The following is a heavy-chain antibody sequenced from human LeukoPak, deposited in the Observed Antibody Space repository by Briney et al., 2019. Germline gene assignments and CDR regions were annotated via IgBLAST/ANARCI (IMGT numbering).Heavy chain of an antibody. V-gene: IGHV3-49*04. CDR2: IRSKAYGGTT. CDR1: GFTFGVYA. D-gene: IGHD6-19*01. J-gene: IGHJ4*02. Sequence: GGSLRLSCTASGFTFGVYAMSWVRQAPGKGLEWVGFIRSKAYGGTTEYAASVKGRFTISRDDSKSIAYLQMNSLKTEDTAVYYCTRSAGYSSGWYHDYWGQGTLVTVSS. CDR3: TRSAGYSSGWYHDY.